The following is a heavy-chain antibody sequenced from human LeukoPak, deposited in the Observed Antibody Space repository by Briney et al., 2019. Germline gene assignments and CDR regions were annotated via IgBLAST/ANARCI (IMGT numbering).Heavy chain of an antibody. CDR3: AKDRITGTPYYFDY. CDR1: GFIFSSYA. Sequence: GGSLRLSCAASGFIFSSYAMSWVRQAPGKGLEWVLGISASGGSSYYADSVKGRFTISRDNSKNTLYLQMDSLRAEDTAVYYCAKDRITGTPYYFDYWGQGTLVTVSS. V-gene: IGHV3-23*01. CDR2: ISASGGSS. D-gene: IGHD1-20*01. J-gene: IGHJ4*02.